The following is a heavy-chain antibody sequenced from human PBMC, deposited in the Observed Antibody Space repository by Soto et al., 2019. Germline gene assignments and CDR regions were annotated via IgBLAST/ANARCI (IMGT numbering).Heavy chain of an antibody. J-gene: IGHJ4*02. D-gene: IGHD2-15*01. CDR2: ISGSGGST. CDR1: GFTFSSYA. Sequence: GGSLRLSCAASGFTFSSYAMSWVRQAPGKGLEWVSAISGSGGSTYYADSVKGRFTISRDNSKNTLYLQMDSLRAEDTAVYYCAKKGLIVVVVAATLDYWGQGTLVTVSS. V-gene: IGHV3-23*01. CDR3: AKKGLIVVVVAATLDY.